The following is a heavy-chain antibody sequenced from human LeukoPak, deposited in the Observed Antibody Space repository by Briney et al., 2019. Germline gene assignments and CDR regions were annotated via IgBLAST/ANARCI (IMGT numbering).Heavy chain of an antibody. CDR2: IIPIFGTA. CDR3: AYGSGSYPSFDDGMDV. J-gene: IGHJ6*04. Sequence: SVKVSCKASGGSFSSYAISWVRQGPGQGLGWVGGIIPIFGTANYAQTFQGRVSVTAEESTSTAYMELSSLRSEDTAVYNSAYGSGSYPSFDDGMDVWGKGTTVTVSS. D-gene: IGHD3-10*01. CDR1: GGSFSSYA. V-gene: IGHV1-69*13.